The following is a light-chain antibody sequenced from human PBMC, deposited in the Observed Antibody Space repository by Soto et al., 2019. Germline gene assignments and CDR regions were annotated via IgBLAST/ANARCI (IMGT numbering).Light chain of an antibody. J-gene: IGKJ4*01. CDR3: QPYNNWPLT. CDR1: QGIGDT. CDR2: DTS. Sequence: EVVMMQSPATLSVSQGECATLSCRASQGIGDTLAWYQHKPGQTPRLLIYDTSTRATGVPTRFSGSRSGAEFTLTINSLQSEDFAVYYCQPYNNWPLTFGGGTMVDVK. V-gene: IGKV3-15*01.